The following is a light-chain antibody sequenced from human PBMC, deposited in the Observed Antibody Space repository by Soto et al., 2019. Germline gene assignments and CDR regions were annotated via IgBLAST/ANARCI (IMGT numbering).Light chain of an antibody. J-gene: IGLJ1*01. CDR1: SSDVGGYNY. CDR2: DVS. Sequence: QSVLTQPRSVSGSAGQSVTISCTGTSSDVGGYNYVSWYQQHPGKAPKLMIYDVSKRPSGVPDRFSGSKSGNTASLTISGLQAEDEADYYCCSYAGSYTYLFGTGTKVTVL. CDR3: CSYAGSYTYL. V-gene: IGLV2-11*01.